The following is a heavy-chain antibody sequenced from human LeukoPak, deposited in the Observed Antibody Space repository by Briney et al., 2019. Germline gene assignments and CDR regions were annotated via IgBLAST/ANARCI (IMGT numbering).Heavy chain of an antibody. CDR1: GFTFSHYS. CDR3: ARAGPRVVAATRLYAFDI. D-gene: IGHD2-15*01. Sequence: GGSLRLSCVASGFTFSHYSMNWVRQAPGKGLEWVSSISSGSSYIYYADSVGGRFTISRDNAKNSLYLQMDSLRAEDTAVYYCARAGPRVVAATRLYAFDIWGQGTMVTVSS. CDR2: ISSGSSYI. J-gene: IGHJ3*02. V-gene: IGHV3-21*01.